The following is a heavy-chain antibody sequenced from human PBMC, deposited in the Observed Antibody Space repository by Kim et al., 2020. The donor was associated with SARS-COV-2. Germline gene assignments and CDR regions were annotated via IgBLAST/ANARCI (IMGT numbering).Heavy chain of an antibody. J-gene: IGHJ4*02. Sequence: ASVKVSCKASGYTFTSYGISWVRQAPGQGLEWMGWISAYNGNTNYAQKLQGRVTMTTDTSTSTAYMELRSLRSDDTAVYYCARDRVGVVVPAAYTDYWGQGTLVTVSS. CDR1: GYTFTSYG. D-gene: IGHD2-2*01. CDR3: ARDRVGVVVPAAYTDY. V-gene: IGHV1-18*01. CDR2: ISAYNGNT.